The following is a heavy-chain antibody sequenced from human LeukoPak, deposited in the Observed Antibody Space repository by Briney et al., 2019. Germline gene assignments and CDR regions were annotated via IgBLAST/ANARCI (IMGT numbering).Heavy chain of an antibody. J-gene: IGHJ4*02. CDR1: GFTFSSYS. Sequence: GGSLRLSCAASGFTFSSYSMNWVRQAPGKGLEWVSAISGSGGSTYYADSVKGRFTISRDNSKNTLYLQMNSLRAEGTAVYYCAKDMGNSRRYCSSTSCYPGEIDYWGQGTLVTVSS. CDR3: AKDMGNSRRYCSSTSCYPGEIDY. CDR2: ISGSGGST. D-gene: IGHD2-2*01. V-gene: IGHV3-23*01.